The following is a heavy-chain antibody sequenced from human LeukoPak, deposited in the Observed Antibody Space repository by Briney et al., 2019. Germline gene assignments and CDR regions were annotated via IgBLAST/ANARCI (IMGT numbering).Heavy chain of an antibody. V-gene: IGHV4-34*01. J-gene: IGHJ4*02. CDR2: INHSGST. CDR1: GGSFSGYY. D-gene: IGHD2-8*01. Sequence: SETLSLTCAVYGGSFSGYYWSWIRQPPGKGLEWIGEINHSGSTNYNPSLKSRVTISVDTSKNQFSLKLSSVTAADTAVYYCAGSVVLMVYAMDYWGQGTLVTVSS. CDR3: AGSVVLMVYAMDY.